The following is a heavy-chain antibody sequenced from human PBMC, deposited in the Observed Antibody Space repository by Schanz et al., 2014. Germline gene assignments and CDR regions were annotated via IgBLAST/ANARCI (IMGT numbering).Heavy chain of an antibody. CDR3: MAMGRNTSHYFDH. Sequence: EVQLLESGGGLVQPGGSLRLSCAASGFTFSNYAMGWVRQTPGKGLEWVGHSRNKGHSYTSEYAASVKGRFTISRDESESSLYLQMDSLRVEDTAVYYCMAMGRNTSHYFDHWGQGTLVTVSS. D-gene: IGHD1-1*01. J-gene: IGHJ4*02. V-gene: IGHV3-72*01. CDR1: GFTFSNYA. CDR2: SRNKGHSYTS.